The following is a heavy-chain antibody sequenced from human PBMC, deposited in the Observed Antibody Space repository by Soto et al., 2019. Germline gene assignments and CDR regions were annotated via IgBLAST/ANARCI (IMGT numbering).Heavy chain of an antibody. J-gene: IGHJ4*02. CDR3: ARGDSSGYRDFDY. V-gene: IGHV1-69*13. CDR1: GGTFSSYA. D-gene: IGHD3-22*01. CDR2: IIPIFGTA. Sequence: GASVKVSCKASGGTFSSYAISWVRQAPGQGLEWMGGIIPIFGTANYAQKFQGRVTITADESTSTAYMELSSLRSEDTAVYYCARGDSSGYRDFDYWGQGTLVTVSS.